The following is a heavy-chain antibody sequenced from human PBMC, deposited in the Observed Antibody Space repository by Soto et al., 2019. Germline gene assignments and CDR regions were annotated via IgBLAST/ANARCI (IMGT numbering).Heavy chain of an antibody. CDR2: ISGSGSTI. D-gene: IGHD1-1*01. CDR1: GFTFSSYE. J-gene: IGHJ6*02. V-gene: IGHV3-48*03. Sequence: EVQLVESGGGLVQPGGSLRLSCAAYGFTFSSYEMNWVRHAPGQGLEWVSYISGSGSTIYYADSVKGRFTISRDNAKNSLYLQMNSLRGEDKALYYCAGARNTYYSYYVMDVWGQGTTGTVSS. CDR3: AGARNTYYSYYVMDV.